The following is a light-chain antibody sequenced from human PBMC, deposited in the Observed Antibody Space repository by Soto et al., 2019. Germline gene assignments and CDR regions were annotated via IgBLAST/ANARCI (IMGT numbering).Light chain of an antibody. Sequence: QSALTQPASVSGSPGQSIAISCTGTSSDVGGYSYVSWYQQQPGKAPKLVISDVSNRPSGFSDRFSGSKSGNTASLTISGLQTEDEADYYCASYTISSTYVFGTGTKLTVL. V-gene: IGLV2-14*01. J-gene: IGLJ1*01. CDR1: SSDVGGYSY. CDR2: DVS. CDR3: ASYTISSTYV.